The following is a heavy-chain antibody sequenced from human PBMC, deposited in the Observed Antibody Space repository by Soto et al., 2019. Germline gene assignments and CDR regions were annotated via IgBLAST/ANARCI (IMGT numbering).Heavy chain of an antibody. CDR2: INAGNGNT. J-gene: IGHJ6*02. Sequence: ASVKVSCKASGYTFTSYAMHWVRQAPGQRLEWMGWINAGNGNTKYSQKFQGRVTITRDTSASTAYMELSSLRSEDTAVYHCAGGDIVVVPANYYGMDVWGQGTTVTVSS. D-gene: IGHD2-2*01. V-gene: IGHV1-3*01. CDR1: GYTFTSYA. CDR3: AGGDIVVVPANYYGMDV.